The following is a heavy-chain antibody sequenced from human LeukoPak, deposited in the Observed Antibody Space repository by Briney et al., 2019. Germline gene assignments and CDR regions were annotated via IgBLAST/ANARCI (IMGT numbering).Heavy chain of an antibody. CDR1: GFTFSTYW. V-gene: IGHV3-7*03. CDR2: INQDGSVK. Sequence: GGSLRLSCEASGFTFSTYWMGWVRQAPGKGLEWVAKINQDGSVKYYVDSVKGRFTISRDNAEKSLYLQMNSLETEDTAVYYCTREKEGYNFGLDYYYYYMDVWGKGTTVTVSS. CDR3: TREKEGYNFGLDYYYYYMDV. D-gene: IGHD5-18*01. J-gene: IGHJ6*03.